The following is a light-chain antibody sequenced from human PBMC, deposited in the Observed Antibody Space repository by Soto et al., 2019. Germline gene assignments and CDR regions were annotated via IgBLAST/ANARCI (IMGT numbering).Light chain of an antibody. V-gene: IGKV3-20*01. J-gene: IGKJ5*01. CDR2: GAS. Sequence: EIVLTQSPGTLSLSPGERATLSCRASQSVSSNYLAWYQQKPGQAPRLLIYGASSRATGIPDRFSGSGSGTDFTLTISRLEPEDFAVYYCQHYHDWPLTFGQGTRLEI. CDR3: QHYHDWPLT. CDR1: QSVSSNY.